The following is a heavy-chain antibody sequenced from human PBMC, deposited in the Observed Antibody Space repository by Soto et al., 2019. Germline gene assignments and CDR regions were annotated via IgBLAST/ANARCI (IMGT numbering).Heavy chain of an antibody. Sequence: SETLSLTCTVSGGSISSSSYYWGWIRQPPGKGLEWIGSIYYIGGTYYNPSLKSRVTISVDTSENQFSLRLSSVTAADTAVYYCARKDSGYADYMDVWGKGTTVTVSS. J-gene: IGHJ6*03. CDR3: ARKDSGYADYMDV. V-gene: IGHV4-39*07. D-gene: IGHD5-12*01. CDR1: GGSISSSSYY. CDR2: IYYIGGT.